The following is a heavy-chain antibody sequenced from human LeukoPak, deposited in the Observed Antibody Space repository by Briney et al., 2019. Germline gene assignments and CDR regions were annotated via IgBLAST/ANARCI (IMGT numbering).Heavy chain of an antibody. CDR1: GFTFSDYY. V-gene: IGHV3-11*06. CDR2: ISSSSSYT. J-gene: IGHJ5*02. Sequence: GGSLRLSCAASGFTFSDYYMSWIRQAPGKGLEWVSYISSSSSYTNYADSVKGRFTISRDNAKNSLYLQMNSLRAEDTAVYYCARDEIYGSGSGNWFDPWGQGTLVTVSS. D-gene: IGHD3-10*01. CDR3: ARDEIYGSGSGNWFDP.